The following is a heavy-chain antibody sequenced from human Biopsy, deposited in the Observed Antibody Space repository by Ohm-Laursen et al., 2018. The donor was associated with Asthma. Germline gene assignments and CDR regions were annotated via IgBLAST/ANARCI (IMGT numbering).Heavy chain of an antibody. J-gene: IGHJ6*02. Sequence: SLRLSCAATGFTFSSYGMDWVRQAPGKGLEWVALMSYDGSIKDYADSVKGRFTISRDNSKNTLSLQMNSLRAEDTAVYYCARGGYYGDRRCHDGMDVWGQGTTVTVSS. CDR2: MSYDGSIK. V-gene: IGHV3-33*05. CDR1: GFTFSSYG. CDR3: ARGGYYGDRRCHDGMDV. D-gene: IGHD4-17*01.